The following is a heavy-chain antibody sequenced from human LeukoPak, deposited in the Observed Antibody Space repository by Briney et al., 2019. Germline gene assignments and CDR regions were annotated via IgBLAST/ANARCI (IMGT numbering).Heavy chain of an antibody. Sequence: PSETLSLTCTVSGGSISSSSYYWGWIRQPPGKGLEWIGSIYYSGSTYYNPSLKSRVTISVDTSKNQFSLKLSCVTAADTAVSYCARHRVDYYDSSGYFYWGQGTLVTVSS. D-gene: IGHD3-22*01. CDR1: GGSISSSSYY. CDR3: ARHRVDYYDSSGYFY. CDR2: IYYSGST. V-gene: IGHV4-39*01. J-gene: IGHJ4*02.